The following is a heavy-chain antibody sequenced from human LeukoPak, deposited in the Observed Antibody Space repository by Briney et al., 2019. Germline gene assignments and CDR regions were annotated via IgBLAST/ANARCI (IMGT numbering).Heavy chain of an antibody. CDR3: ARAYSSSWYLLFDY. D-gene: IGHD6-13*01. CDR2: IYYSGST. V-gene: IGHV4-59*01. CDR1: GGSISSYY. J-gene: IGHJ4*02. Sequence: PSETLSLTCTVSGGSISSYYWSWIRQPPGKGLEWIGYIYYSGSTNYNPSLKSRVTISVDTSKNQFSLKLSSVTAADTAVYYCARAYSSSWYLLFDYWGQGTLVTVSS.